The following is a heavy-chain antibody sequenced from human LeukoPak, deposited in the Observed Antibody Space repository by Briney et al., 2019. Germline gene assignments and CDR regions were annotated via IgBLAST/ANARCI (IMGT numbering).Heavy chain of an antibody. CDR3: ARATTMVRGVIIKRYYYYMDV. CDR2: IYTSGRT. V-gene: IGHV4-61*02. Sequence: SQTLSLTCTVSGGSISSGSYYWSWIRQPAGKGLEWVGRIYTSGRTNYNPSLKSRVTISVEPSKTQFSLKLSSVTAADTAVYYCARATTMVRGVIIKRYYYYMDVWGKGTTVTISS. D-gene: IGHD3-10*01. CDR1: GGSISSGSYY. J-gene: IGHJ6*03.